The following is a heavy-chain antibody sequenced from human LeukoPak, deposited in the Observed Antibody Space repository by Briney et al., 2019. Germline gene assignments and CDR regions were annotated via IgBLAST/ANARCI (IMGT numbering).Heavy chain of an antibody. J-gene: IGHJ4*02. Sequence: LTGGSLRLSCAASGFTFDDYGMSWVRQGPGKGLEWVSGINWNGGNTGYADSVKGRFTISRDNAKNSLYLQMNSLRAEDTALYYCARSEGYDFPYYFDYWGQGTLVTVSS. CDR2: INWNGGNT. CDR1: GFTFDDYG. D-gene: IGHD3-22*01. CDR3: ARSEGYDFPYYFDY. V-gene: IGHV3-20*04.